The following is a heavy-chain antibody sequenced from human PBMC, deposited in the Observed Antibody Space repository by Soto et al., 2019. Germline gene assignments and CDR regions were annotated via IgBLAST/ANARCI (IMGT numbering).Heavy chain of an antibody. CDR1: GYSFTAYP. Sequence: GASVKVSCKASGYSFTAYPIHWVRQAPGERPEWVGWINAGSGDTKYSQNFQGRGTITRDTSANTAHMELTNLRSKDTAIYYCARWQRGSIYDGLDVWGQGTTVTVSS. V-gene: IGHV1-3*01. CDR2: INAGSGDT. CDR3: ARWQRGSIYDGLDV. J-gene: IGHJ6*02. D-gene: IGHD5-12*01.